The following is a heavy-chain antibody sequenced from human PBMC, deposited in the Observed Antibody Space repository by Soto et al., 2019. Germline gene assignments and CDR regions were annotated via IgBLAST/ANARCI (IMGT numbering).Heavy chain of an antibody. V-gene: IGHV4-39*01. CDR2: IYFTGNT. CDR1: GGSITSSSHF. J-gene: IGHJ5*02. CDR3: AGQTFSIAAASYGRSNWFDP. Sequence: PSETLSLTCTASGGSITSSSHFWGWVRQPPGKGREWIGTIYFTGNTYYTPSLKSRLTISFLTSKNEFSLILDSVTAADTAVFYCAGQTFSIAAASYGRSNWFDPLGPGTLVTVSS. D-gene: IGHD6-25*01.